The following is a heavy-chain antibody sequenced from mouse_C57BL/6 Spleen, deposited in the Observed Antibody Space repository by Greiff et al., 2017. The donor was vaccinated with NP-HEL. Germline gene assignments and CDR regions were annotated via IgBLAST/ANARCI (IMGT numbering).Heavy chain of an antibody. Sequence: EVKLMESGPGLVKPSQSLSLTCSVTGYSITSGYYWNWIRQFPGNKLEWMGYISYPGSNYYNPSLKNRFSVTRDTSKKQFFLKLNSVTTEDTATYYSARPYDGYYDWYFDVWGTGTTVTVSS. CDR1: GYSITSGYY. J-gene: IGHJ1*03. CDR2: ISYPGSN. V-gene: IGHV3-6*01. CDR3: ARPYDGYYDWYFDV. D-gene: IGHD2-3*01.